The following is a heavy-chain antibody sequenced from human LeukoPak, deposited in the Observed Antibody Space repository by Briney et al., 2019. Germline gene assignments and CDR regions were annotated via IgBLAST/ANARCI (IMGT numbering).Heavy chain of an antibody. CDR3: ARLAFCTNAVCFSNYYYSMDV. CDR1: GYSFTSYW. V-gene: IGHV5-51*01. D-gene: IGHD2-8*01. J-gene: IGHJ6*03. Sequence: GESLKISCKGSGYSFTSYWIGWVRQMPGKGLEWMGIIYPDDSDTRYSPSFQGQVTISADKSISTAYLQWSSLKASDTAMYYCARLAFCTNAVCFSNYYYSMDVWGRGTTVTVSS. CDR2: IYPDDSDT.